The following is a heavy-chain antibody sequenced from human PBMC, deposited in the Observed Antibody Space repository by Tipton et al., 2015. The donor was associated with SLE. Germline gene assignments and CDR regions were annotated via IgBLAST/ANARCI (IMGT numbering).Heavy chain of an antibody. CDR3: AGSEYSSGLIDY. V-gene: IGHV4-39*07. CDR1: GDSISSSSYY. J-gene: IGHJ4*02. D-gene: IGHD6-19*01. Sequence: TLSLTCIVSGDSISSSSYYWGWIRQPPGKGLEWVGTVYYTGNTFYNPSLKSRVTISVDTSKNQFSLKLRSVTTADTAVYFCAGSEYSSGLIDYWGQGALVTISS. CDR2: VYYTGNT.